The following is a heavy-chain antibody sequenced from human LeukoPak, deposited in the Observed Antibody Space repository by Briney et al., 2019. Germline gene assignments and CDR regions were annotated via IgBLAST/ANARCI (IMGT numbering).Heavy chain of an antibody. V-gene: IGHV3-48*03. CDR1: GLTFSTYE. CDR3: ARVIATRPHYHYYMDV. Sequence: GGSLRLSCAASGLTFSTYEMNWVRQVPGKGLEWVSYISGSGTTIYYADSVKGRFAISRDNTKNSMYLQMNSLRAEDTAVYYCARVIATRPHYHYYMDVWGKGTTVTVSS. CDR2: ISGSGTTI. D-gene: IGHD6-6*01. J-gene: IGHJ6*03.